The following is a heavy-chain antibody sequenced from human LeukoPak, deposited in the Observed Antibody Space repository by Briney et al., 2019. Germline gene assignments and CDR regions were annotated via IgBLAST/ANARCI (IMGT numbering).Heavy chain of an antibody. CDR2: INPSGGST. D-gene: IGHD3-22*01. CDR1: GYTFTSYY. CDR3: ARASLSTMIVVVIADDAFDI. V-gene: IGHV1-46*01. J-gene: IGHJ3*02. Sequence: GASVKVSCKASGYTFTSYYMHWVRQAPGQGLEWMGIINPSGGSTSYAQKFQGRVTMTRDTSTSTVYMELSSLRSEDTAVYYCARASLSTMIVVVIADDAFDIWGQGTMVTVSS.